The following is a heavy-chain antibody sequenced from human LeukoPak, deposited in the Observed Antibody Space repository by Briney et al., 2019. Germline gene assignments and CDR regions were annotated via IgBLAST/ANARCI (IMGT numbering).Heavy chain of an antibody. CDR1: GFTFSTYW. CDR2: INQDGSGK. J-gene: IGHJ4*02. V-gene: IGHV3-7*03. Sequence: GGSLRLSCAASGFTFSTYWMSWVRQAPGKGLEWVANINQDGSGKYYVDSVRGRFTISRDNAKNLMYLQMNSLRAEDTAVYYCARRCNSISCYKYWGQGTLVTVSS. D-gene: IGHD2-2*02. CDR3: ARRCNSISCYKY.